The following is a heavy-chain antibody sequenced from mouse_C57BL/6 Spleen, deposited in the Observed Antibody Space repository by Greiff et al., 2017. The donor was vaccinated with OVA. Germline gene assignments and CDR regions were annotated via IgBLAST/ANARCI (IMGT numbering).Heavy chain of an antibody. Sequence: EVNVVESGAELVKPGASVKLSCTASGFNIKDYYMHWVKQRTEQGLEWIGRIDPEDGETKYAPKFQGKATITADTSSNTAYLQLSSLTSEDAAVYYCSRGDYYGSSVDYWGQGTTLTVSS. J-gene: IGHJ2*01. D-gene: IGHD1-1*01. CDR2: IDPEDGET. V-gene: IGHV14-2*01. CDR3: SRGDYYGSSVDY. CDR1: GFNIKDYY.